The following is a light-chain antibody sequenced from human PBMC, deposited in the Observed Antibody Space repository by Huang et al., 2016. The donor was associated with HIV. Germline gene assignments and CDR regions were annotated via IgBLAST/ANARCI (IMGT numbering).Light chain of an antibody. CDR1: QNVRNN. Sequence: EIKMTQSPATLSVSPGGRVTLSCRASQNVRNNLAWYQQKTGQAPRLHIYETSTRASGIPARFRGSGSGTEFTLTISGLQSEDFAIYYCQQYDKWPPGLTFGGGTKVEI. J-gene: IGKJ4*01. V-gene: IGKV3D-15*01. CDR2: ETS. CDR3: QQYDKWPPGLT.